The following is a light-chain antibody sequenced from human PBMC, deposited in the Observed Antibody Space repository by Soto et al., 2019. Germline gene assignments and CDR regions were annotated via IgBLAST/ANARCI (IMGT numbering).Light chain of an antibody. Sequence: DIVLTQSPGTLSLSPGERPTLSCRASQTVSNNYLAWYQQRPGQAPRLRIYGASSRATGIPDWLSGSGSGTDFTLTISRMEPEDSAVYYCQQYGSSRTFGQGTKVDIK. V-gene: IGKV3-20*01. J-gene: IGKJ1*01. CDR3: QQYGSSRT. CDR1: QTVSNNY. CDR2: GAS.